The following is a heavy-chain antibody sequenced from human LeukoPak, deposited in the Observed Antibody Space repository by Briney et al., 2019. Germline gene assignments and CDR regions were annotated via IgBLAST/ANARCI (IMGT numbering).Heavy chain of an antibody. CDR3: ASTPRGYDSSGYSDY. Sequence: GGSLRLSCAASGSTVSSNYMSWVRQAPGKGLEWVSVIYSGGSTYYAGSVKGRFTISRDNSKNTLYLQMNSLRAEDTAVYYCASTPRGYDSSGYSDYWGQGTLVTVSS. CDR1: GSTVSSNY. V-gene: IGHV3-66*01. CDR2: IYSGGST. J-gene: IGHJ4*02. D-gene: IGHD3-22*01.